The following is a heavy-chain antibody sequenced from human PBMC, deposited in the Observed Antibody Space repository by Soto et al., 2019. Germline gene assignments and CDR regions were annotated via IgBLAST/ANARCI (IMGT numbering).Heavy chain of an antibody. D-gene: IGHD5-12*01. V-gene: IGHV1-69*01. J-gene: IGHJ3*02. Sequence: QVQLVQSGAEVKKPGSSVKVSCKASGDTFSSYAISWVRQAPGQGLEWMGGIIPIFGTANYAQKFQGRVTITADESTSTAYMELSSLRSEDTAVYYCALARGWLQFGAFDIWGQGTMVTVSS. CDR3: ALARGWLQFGAFDI. CDR2: IIPIFGTA. CDR1: GDTFSSYA.